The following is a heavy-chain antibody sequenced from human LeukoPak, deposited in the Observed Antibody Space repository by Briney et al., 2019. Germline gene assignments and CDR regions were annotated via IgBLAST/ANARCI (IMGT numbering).Heavy chain of an antibody. J-gene: IGHJ4*02. V-gene: IGHV4-39*07. CDR3: ASSYYLDY. CDR2: IYYSGST. D-gene: IGHD3-10*01. Sequence: SETLSLTCTVSGGSISSSSYYWGWIRQPPGKGLEWIGSIYYSGSTHYNPSLKSRVTISVDTSKNQFSLKLSSVTAADTAVYYCASSYYLDYWGQGTLVTVSS. CDR1: GGSISSSSYY.